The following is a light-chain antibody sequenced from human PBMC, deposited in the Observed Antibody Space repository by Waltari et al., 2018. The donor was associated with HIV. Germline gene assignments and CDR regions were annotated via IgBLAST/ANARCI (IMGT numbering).Light chain of an antibody. CDR2: DVS. V-gene: IGLV2-14*03. CDR3: SSYTSSSTRV. CDR1: SSDVGGYNY. J-gene: IGLJ3*02. Sequence: ALTQPASVSGSPGQSITISCTGTSSDVGGYNYVSWYQRHPGKAPKLIIYDVSNRPSGVSNRFSGSKSGNRASLTISGLQAEDEADYYCSSYTSSSTRVFGGGTTVTVL.